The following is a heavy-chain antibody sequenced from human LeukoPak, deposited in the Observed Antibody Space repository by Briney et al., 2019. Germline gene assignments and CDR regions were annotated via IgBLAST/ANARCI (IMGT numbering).Heavy chain of an antibody. V-gene: IGHV1-18*01. Sequence: ASEKVSCKASGYTFSSYGISWVRQAPGQGLEWMGWISGYNGNANYAQKLQGRVTMTTDTSTSTAYMELRSLRSDDTAVYYCARENFPTIRGYCTGGSCALDFWGQGTLVTVSS. J-gene: IGHJ4*02. CDR3: ARENFPTIRGYCTGGSCALDF. CDR2: ISGYNGNA. D-gene: IGHD2-15*01. CDR1: GYTFSSYG.